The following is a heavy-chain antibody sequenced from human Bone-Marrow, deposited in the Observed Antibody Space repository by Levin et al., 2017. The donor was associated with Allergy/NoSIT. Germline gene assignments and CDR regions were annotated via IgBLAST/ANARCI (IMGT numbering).Heavy chain of an antibody. V-gene: IGHV3-53*01. D-gene: IGHD5-18*01. J-gene: IGHJ4*02. CDR3: ARGVAAMDYYFDY. CDR2: IYSGGST. CDR1: GFTVSSNY. Sequence: GESLKISCAASGFTVSSNYMSWVRQAPGKGLEWVSVIYSGGSTYYADSVKGRFTISRDNSKNTLYLQMNSLRAEDTAVYYCARGVAAMDYYFDYWGQGTLVTVSS.